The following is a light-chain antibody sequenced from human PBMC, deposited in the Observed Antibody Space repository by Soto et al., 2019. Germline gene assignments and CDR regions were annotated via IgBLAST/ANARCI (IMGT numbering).Light chain of an antibody. Sequence: DIQMTQSPSSLSASVGDRITITCRASQSISDSLNRYQQKPGKAPKLLISAASNLQSGVPSRFSGSGSGTVFSLTISCLQPEDFATYYCQESYATQFTFGGGTNVAIK. J-gene: IGKJ4*01. V-gene: IGKV1-39*01. CDR3: QESYATQFT. CDR1: QSISDS. CDR2: AAS.